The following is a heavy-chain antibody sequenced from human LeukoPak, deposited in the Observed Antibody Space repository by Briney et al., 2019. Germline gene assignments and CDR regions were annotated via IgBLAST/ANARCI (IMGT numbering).Heavy chain of an antibody. V-gene: IGHV3-30*18. CDR3: AKDIGWFDP. J-gene: IGHJ5*02. CDR1: GFTFSSYG. CDR2: ISYDGSNE. Sequence: PGGSLRLSCAASGFTFSSYGMHWVRQAPGKGLEWVAVISYDGSNEYYADSVKGRFTISRDNPKNTLYLQMNSLRAEDTAVYYCAKDIGWFDPWGQGTLVTVSS. D-gene: IGHD3-16*02.